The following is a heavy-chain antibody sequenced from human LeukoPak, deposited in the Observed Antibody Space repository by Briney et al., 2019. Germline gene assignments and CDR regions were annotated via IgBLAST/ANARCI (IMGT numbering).Heavy chain of an antibody. V-gene: IGHV4-39*07. CDR1: GGSISSSSYY. CDR3: ARGELLTYYFDY. J-gene: IGHJ4*02. Sequence: KPSETLSLTCTVSGGSISSSSYYWGWIRQPPGKGLEWIGRIYTSGSTNYNPSLKSRVTISVDTSKDQFSLKLSSVTAADTAVYYCARGELLTYYFDYWGQGTLVTVSS. D-gene: IGHD1-26*01. CDR2: IYTSGST.